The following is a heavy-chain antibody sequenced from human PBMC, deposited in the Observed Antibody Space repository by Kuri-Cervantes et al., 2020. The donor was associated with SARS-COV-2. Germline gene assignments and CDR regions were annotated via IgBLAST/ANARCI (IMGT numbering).Heavy chain of an antibody. V-gene: IGHV4-28*03. CDR2: FYHGDVT. Sequence: SQTLSLTCAVSGYSISSSNWWGWIRQPPGKGLEWIAYFYHGDVTNYNPSLKSRVTISADTSKNQLSLKLHSVTAADTTVYFCARDNILYSGSGFDLWGQGTLVTVSS. CDR1: GYSISSSNW. D-gene: IGHD1-26*01. J-gene: IGHJ4*02. CDR3: ARDNILYSGSGFDL.